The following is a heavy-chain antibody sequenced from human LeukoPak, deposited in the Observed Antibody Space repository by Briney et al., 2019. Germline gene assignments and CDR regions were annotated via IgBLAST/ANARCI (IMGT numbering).Heavy chain of an antibody. V-gene: IGHV4-59*01. J-gene: IGHJ4*02. CDR3: ARGPLGGSGNYYHFDY. CDR1: GGSISSYY. Sequence: SETLSLTCTVSGGSISSYYWSWIRQPPGKGLEWIGYIYYSGITNYNPSLKSRVTISVDTSNNHFSLKLTSVTAADTAVYYCARGPLGGSGNYYHFDYWGQGTLVTVSS. D-gene: IGHD3-10*01. CDR2: IYYSGIT.